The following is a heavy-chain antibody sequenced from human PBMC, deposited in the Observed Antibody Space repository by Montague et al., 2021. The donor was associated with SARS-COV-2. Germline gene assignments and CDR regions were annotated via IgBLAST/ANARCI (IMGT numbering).Heavy chain of an antibody. CDR3: VRDTGSAQAGFDA. V-gene: IGHV6-1*01. Sequence: CAISGDSVCSNTAAWNWIRQSPSGGLEWLGRTYYRSKWTSDYATSVEGRISIDPDTSKNQFFLHLRSVTPEDTGVYYCVRDTGSAQAGFDAWGQGTLVTVSS. J-gene: IGHJ4*02. CDR2: TYYRSKWTS. CDR1: GDSVCSNTAA. D-gene: IGHD4-17*01.